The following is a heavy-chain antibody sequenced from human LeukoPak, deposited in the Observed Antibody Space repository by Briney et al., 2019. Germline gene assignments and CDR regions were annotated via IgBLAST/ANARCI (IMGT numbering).Heavy chain of an antibody. J-gene: IGHJ4*02. CDR2: MNPKSGNT. D-gene: IGHD3-10*01. CDR1: GYTFTSCD. V-gene: IGHV1-8*01. Sequence: ASVKVSCKASGYTFTSCDINWVRQATGQGLEWMGWMNPKSGNTGYAQKFQGRVTMTRNTSISTAYMELSSLRSEDTAVYYCARGHGPMVRGVINYWGQGTLVTVSS. CDR3: ARGHGPMVRGVINY.